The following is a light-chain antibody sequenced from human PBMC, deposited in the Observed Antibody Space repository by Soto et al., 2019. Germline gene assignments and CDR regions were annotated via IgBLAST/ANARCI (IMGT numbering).Light chain of an antibody. V-gene: IGKV1-5*03. CDR2: TAS. Sequence: DIQMTQSPSTLSASVGDRVTITCRASQSINSWLAWFQQKPGKAPKLLIYTASILENGVPSRFSVSGSATEFTLSISSLQPNAVANDDCQEDNSYSRTFGQGTKVEV. CDR3: QEDNSYSRT. J-gene: IGKJ1*01. CDR1: QSINSW.